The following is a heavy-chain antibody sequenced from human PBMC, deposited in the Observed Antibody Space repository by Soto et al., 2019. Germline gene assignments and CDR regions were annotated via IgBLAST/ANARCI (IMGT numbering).Heavy chain of an antibody. V-gene: IGHV4-34*01. CDR3: ARTHYSMDV. CDR1: GGSFSDFH. CDR2: IHHRGYT. J-gene: IGHJ6*03. Sequence: QVQLQQWGAGLLKPSETLSLTCAVYGGSFSDFHWSWIRQPPGKGLEWIGEIHHRGYTNYNPSLKSRVTMSVDTSQNQFSLKMASVTAADTAVCYCARTHYSMDVWDKGTTVTVSS.